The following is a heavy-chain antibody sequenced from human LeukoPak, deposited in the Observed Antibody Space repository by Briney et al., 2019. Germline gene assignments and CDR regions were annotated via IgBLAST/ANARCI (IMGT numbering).Heavy chain of an antibody. Sequence: SEALSLTCTVSGGSISSYYWSWIRQPPGEGLERIGYICYSGSTNSNHTLKSRVTISVDTSKNQFSLTLSPVTAADTAVDYCARFAIVVVPADRSYYMDVGGKGTTVSVSS. CDR3: ARFAIVVVPADRSYYMDV. D-gene: IGHD2-2*01. J-gene: IGHJ6*03. CDR2: ICYSGST. CDR1: GGSISSYY. V-gene: IGHV4-59*01.